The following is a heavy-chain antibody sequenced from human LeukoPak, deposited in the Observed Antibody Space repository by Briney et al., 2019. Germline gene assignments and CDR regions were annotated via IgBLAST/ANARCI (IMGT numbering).Heavy chain of an antibody. D-gene: IGHD3-10*01. V-gene: IGHV4-38-2*02. J-gene: IGHJ4*02. Sequence: SETLSLTCTVSGYSISSGYYWGWIRQPPGKGLEWIGSIYHSGSTYYNPSLKSRVTISVDTSKNQFSLKLSSVTAADTAVYYCARGGGGSYLEYSFDYWGQGTLVTVSS. CDR3: ARGGGGSYLEYSFDY. CDR1: GYSISSGYY. CDR2: IYHSGST.